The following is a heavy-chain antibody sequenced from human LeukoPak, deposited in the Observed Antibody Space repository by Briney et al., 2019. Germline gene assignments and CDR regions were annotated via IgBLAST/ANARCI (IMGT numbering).Heavy chain of an antibody. CDR2: ISYGGST. CDR1: GGSISGYY. J-gene: IGHJ4*02. V-gene: IGHV4-59*12. Sequence: PSETLSLTCTVSGGSISGYYWSWIRQPLGKGLEWAGHISYGGSTNYNPSLKSRVTMSLDTSDNQFSLKLTSVTAADTAEYYCARVGLVRGAPDYYFDYWGQGTLVTVSS. CDR3: ARVGLVRGAPDYYFDY. D-gene: IGHD3-10*01.